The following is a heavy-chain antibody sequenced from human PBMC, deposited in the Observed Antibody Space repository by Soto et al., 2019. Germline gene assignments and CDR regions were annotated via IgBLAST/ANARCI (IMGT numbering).Heavy chain of an antibody. V-gene: IGHV4-31*03. J-gene: IGHJ4*02. Sequence: SETLSLSCTVSGGSISSGGYYWSWIRQHPGKGLEWIGYIYYSGSTYYNPSLKSRVTISVDTSKNQFSLKLSSVTAADTAVYYCARGRASGTPGYWGQGPLVTLSS. CDR2: IYYSGST. CDR1: GGSISSGGYY. D-gene: IGHD1-7*01. CDR3: ARGRASGTPGY.